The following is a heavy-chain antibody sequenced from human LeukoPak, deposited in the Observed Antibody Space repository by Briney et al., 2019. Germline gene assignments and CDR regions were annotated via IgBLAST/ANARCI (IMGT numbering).Heavy chain of an antibody. Sequence: SETLSLTCTVAGGSTSSYYWTWIRQPPGRGLEWIGYIYYSGSTYYNPSLKSRVTISVDTSKNQFSLKLSSVTAADTAVYYCARTGGYYYYYGMDVWGQGTTVTVSS. CDR3: ARTGGYYYYYGMDV. V-gene: IGHV4-59*08. D-gene: IGHD3-16*01. J-gene: IGHJ6*02. CDR2: IYYSGST. CDR1: GGSTSSYY.